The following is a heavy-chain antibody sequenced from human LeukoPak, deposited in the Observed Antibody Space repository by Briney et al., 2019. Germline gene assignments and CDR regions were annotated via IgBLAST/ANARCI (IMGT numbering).Heavy chain of an antibody. J-gene: IGHJ4*02. CDR2: INHSGST. CDR3: ASGGYCSSTSCHTLTDY. V-gene: IGHV4-34*01. Sequence: SETLSLTCAVYGGSFSGYYWSWIRQPPGKGLEWIGEINHSGSTNYNPSLKSRVTISVDTSKNQFSLKLSSVTAADTAVYYCASGGYCSSTSCHTLTDYWGQGTLVTVSS. D-gene: IGHD2-2*02. CDR1: GGSFSGYY.